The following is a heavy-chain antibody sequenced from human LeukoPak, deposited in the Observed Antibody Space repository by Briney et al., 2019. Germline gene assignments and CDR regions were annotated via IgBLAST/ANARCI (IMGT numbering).Heavy chain of an antibody. CDR2: SIPIFGTA. Sequence: SVKVSCKASGGTFSSYAISWVRQAPGQGLEGMGGSIPIFGTANYAQKFQGRGTITAAESTSTAYMELSSLSSADTAVYYCARVLEYSYGYYYYMDVWGKGNPVTVSS. CDR1: GGTFSSYA. D-gene: IGHD5-18*01. J-gene: IGHJ6*03. CDR3: ARVLEYSYGYYYYMDV. V-gene: IGHV1-69*13.